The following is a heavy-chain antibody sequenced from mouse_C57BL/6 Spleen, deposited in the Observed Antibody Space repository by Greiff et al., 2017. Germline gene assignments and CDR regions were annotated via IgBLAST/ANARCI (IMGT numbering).Heavy chain of an antibody. CDR2: IYPGDGDT. D-gene: IGHD1-1*01. J-gene: IGHJ1*03. Sequence: QVQLQQSGPELVKPGASVKISCKASGYAFSSSWMNWVKQRPGQGLEWIGRIYPGDGDTNYNGKFKGKATLTADKSSSTAYMQRSSLTSEDSAVYFCARDYYGSGYNWYFDVWGKGTTVTVSS. CDR1: GYAFSSSW. CDR3: ARDYYGSGYNWYFDV. V-gene: IGHV1-82*01.